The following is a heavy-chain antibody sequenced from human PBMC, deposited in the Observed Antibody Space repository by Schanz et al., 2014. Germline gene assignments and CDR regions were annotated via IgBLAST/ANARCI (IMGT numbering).Heavy chain of an antibody. CDR3: AKDPHRDYGGKPQTFDI. J-gene: IGHJ3*02. CDR1: GFTFNNYG. Sequence: QVQLVESGGGVVRPGRSLRLSCAASGFTFNNYGMHWVRQAPGKGLEWVAVIWYDGTDRYYADSVKGRFTISRDNSKNTLYLQMSSLRAEDTALYYCAKDPHRDYGGKPQTFDIWGQGTMDTVSS. D-gene: IGHD4-17*01. V-gene: IGHV3-33*06. CDR2: IWYDGTDR.